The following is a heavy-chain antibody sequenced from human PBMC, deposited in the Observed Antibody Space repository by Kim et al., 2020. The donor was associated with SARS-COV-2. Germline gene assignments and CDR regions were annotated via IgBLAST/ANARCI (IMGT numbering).Heavy chain of an antibody. CDR3: ARGGVLTGYSYYYGMDV. J-gene: IGHJ6*02. CDR2: IYTSGST. Sequence: SETLSLTCTVSGGSISSGSYYWSWIRQPAGKGLEWIGRIYTSGSTNYNPSLKSRVTISVDTSKNQFSLKLSSVTAADTAVYYCARGGVLTGYSYYYGMDVWGQGTTVTVYS. V-gene: IGHV4-61*02. CDR1: GGSISSGSYY. D-gene: IGHD3-9*01.